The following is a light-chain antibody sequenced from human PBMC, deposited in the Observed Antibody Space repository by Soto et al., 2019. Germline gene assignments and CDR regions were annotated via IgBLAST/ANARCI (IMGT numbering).Light chain of an antibody. CDR3: QHYDSLPIA. V-gene: IGKV3-20*01. CDR1: QSVSSSY. Sequence: VVLTQSPGTLSLSPGERATLSCRASQSVSSSYLAWYQQKPGQPSRLLIYGASSRATGIPDRFSGSGSGTDFTLTISRLEPEDFAVFYCQHYDSLPIAFGQGARLEIK. J-gene: IGKJ5*01. CDR2: GAS.